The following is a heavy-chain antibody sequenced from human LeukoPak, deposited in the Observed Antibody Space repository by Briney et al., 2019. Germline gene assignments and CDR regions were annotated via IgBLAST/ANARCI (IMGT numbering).Heavy chain of an antibody. J-gene: IGHJ4*02. CDR2: IKQDGNEK. CDR3: ARDGAFRIYDY. Sequence: GGSLRLSCAASGFTFSSYWMTWVRQAPGKGLEWVASIKQDGNEKYYVDPVKGRFTISRDNARNSLYLQMSSLRADDTAVYYCARDGAFRIYDYWGQGTLVTVSS. D-gene: IGHD3-3*02. CDR1: GFTFSSYW. V-gene: IGHV3-7*01.